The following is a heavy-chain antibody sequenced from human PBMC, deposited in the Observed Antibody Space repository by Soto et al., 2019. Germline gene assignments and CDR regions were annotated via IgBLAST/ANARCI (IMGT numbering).Heavy chain of an antibody. CDR3: AKDPRGYSYGYSGY. V-gene: IGHV3-23*01. D-gene: IGHD5-18*01. CDR1: GFTFSSYA. Sequence: PGGSLRLSCAASGFTFSSYAMSWVRQAPGKGLEWVSAISGSGGSTYYADSVKGRFTISRDNSKNTLYLQMNSLRAEDTAVYYCAKDPRGYSYGYSGYWGQGTLVTVSS. J-gene: IGHJ4*02. CDR2: ISGSGGST.